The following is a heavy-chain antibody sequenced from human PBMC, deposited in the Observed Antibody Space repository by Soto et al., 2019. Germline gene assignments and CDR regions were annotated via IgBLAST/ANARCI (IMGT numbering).Heavy chain of an antibody. CDR1: GYSFADYW. CDR2: IDPSDSQT. Sequence: GESLKISCKGSGYSFADYWITWVRQKPGKGLEWMGRIDPSDSQTYYSPSFQGHVTISADKSISTAYLQWSSLKASDTAMYYCARHRSTSSSGNYYYYGMDVWGQGTTVTVSS. D-gene: IGHD6-6*01. CDR3: ARHRSTSSSGNYYYYGMDV. V-gene: IGHV5-10-1*01. J-gene: IGHJ6*02.